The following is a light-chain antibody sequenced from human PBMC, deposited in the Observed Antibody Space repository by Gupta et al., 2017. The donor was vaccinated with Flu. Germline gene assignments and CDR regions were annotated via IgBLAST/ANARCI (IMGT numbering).Light chain of an antibody. CDR3: AAWDDSLSGVI. CDR1: NANIGINY. V-gene: IGLV1-47*01. Sequence: QSVLTQPPSASGTPGQRVTISCSGGNANIGINYVYWYQKLPDAALKLFIYESNQRPSGVPDRFSCTKSGTATSLAISGLRSDDEADYYCAAWDDSLSGVIFGGGTKLTVL. J-gene: IGLJ2*01. CDR2: ESN.